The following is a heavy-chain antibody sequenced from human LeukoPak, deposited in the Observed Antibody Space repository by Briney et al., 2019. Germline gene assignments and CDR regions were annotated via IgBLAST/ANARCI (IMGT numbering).Heavy chain of an antibody. D-gene: IGHD1-26*01. CDR2: ISFSGDNT. V-gene: IGHV3-23*01. CDR1: GFTFSNYG. J-gene: IGHJ4*02. CDR3: ARDSGGTFLFDS. Sequence: PGASLRLTCAGSGFTFSNYGLSWVRHAPGKGLEWVSTISFSGDNTHYADSVKGRFTISRDNFKNTVCLQMSSLRAEDAAIHYCARDSGGTFLFDSWGQGTLVTVAS.